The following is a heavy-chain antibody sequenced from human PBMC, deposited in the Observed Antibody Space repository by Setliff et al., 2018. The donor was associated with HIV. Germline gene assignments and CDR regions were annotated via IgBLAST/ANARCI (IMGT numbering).Heavy chain of an antibody. CDR1: DSGTYY. D-gene: IGHD6-19*01. Sequence: PSETLSLTCTVSDSGTYYWSWIRQPAGKGLEWIGRVSSRGDTNYNPSLKSRVTMSVDTSKNQFSLKLTSVTASDTAVYYCARLSRSVADSKYYFDYWGQGTLVTVSS. CDR3: ARLSRSVADSKYYFDY. V-gene: IGHV4-4*07. CDR2: VSSRGDT. J-gene: IGHJ4*02.